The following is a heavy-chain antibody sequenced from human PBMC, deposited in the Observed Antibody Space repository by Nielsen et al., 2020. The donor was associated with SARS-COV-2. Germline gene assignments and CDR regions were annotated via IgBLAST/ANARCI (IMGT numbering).Heavy chain of an antibody. CDR2: IIPIFVTA. J-gene: IGHJ6*03. CDR1: GGTFSSYA. D-gene: IGHD4-11*01. Sequence: SVKVCWKDAGGTFSSYAISRERQAPGQELEWMGGIIPIFVTANYAQKFQGRVTITAYESTSTADMEQSSLRSEDTAVYYCARGYSNPGYRYYYYMDVWGKGTTVTVSS. V-gene: IGHV1-69*13. CDR3: ARGYSNPGYRYYYYMDV.